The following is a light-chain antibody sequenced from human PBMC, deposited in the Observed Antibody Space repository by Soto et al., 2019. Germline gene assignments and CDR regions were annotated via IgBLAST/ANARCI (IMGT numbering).Light chain of an antibody. CDR3: QQYNSYSEA. V-gene: IGKV1-5*01. CDR1: QSISSW. CDR2: DAS. J-gene: IGKJ1*01. Sequence: DIQMTQSPSTLSASVGDRVTITCRASQSISSWLAWYQQKPGKAPKLLIYDASSLGSEVPSRFSGSGSGTEFTLTISSLQPDDFATYYCQQYNSYSEAFGQGTKVDIK.